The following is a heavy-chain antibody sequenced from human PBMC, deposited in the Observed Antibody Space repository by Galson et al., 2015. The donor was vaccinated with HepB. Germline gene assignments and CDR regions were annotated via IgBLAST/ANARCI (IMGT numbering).Heavy chain of an antibody. V-gene: IGHV7-4-1*02. CDR2: INTNTGNP. D-gene: IGHD3-3*01. J-gene: IGHJ4*02. Sequence: SAKVSCKASGYTFTNYAMNWVRQAPGQGLEWMGWINTNTGNPTYAQGFTGRFVFSLDTSVSTAYLQISSLKAEDTAVYYCARGYYDFWSGFDYWGQGTLVTVSS. CDR1: GYTFTNYA. CDR3: ARGYYDFWSGFDY.